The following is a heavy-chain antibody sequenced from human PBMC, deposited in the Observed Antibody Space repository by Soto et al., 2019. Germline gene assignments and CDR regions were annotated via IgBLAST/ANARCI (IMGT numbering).Heavy chain of an antibody. J-gene: IGHJ6*02. V-gene: IGHV4-31*03. CDR3: ARVWGGDCQYGMDV. CDR1: GGSISSGGYY. CDR2: IYYSGST. D-gene: IGHD2-21*02. Sequence: QVQLQESGPGLVKPSQTLSLTCTVSGGSISSGGYYWSWIRQHPGKGLEWIGYIYYSGSTYYNPSLKCRVTISVDPSKNLFSLKLGSVTAAGPAVYYWARVWGGDCQYGMDVWGQGTTVTVSS.